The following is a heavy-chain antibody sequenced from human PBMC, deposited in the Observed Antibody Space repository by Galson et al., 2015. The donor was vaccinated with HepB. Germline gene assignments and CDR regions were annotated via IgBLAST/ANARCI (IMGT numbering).Heavy chain of an antibody. J-gene: IGHJ6*03. CDR1: GFFFSDYN. Sequence: SLRLSCAASGFFFSDYNMNWVRPAPGKGLEWVSSISSSGTVYYADSLKGRSTISRDNAKNSLDLQVNSLRAEDTAVYYCARDLFAVSPPPTNYMDVWGTGTTVTVSS. V-gene: IGHV3-69-1*01. CDR3: ARDLFAVSPPPTNYMDV. CDR2: ISSSGTV. D-gene: IGHD3-3*01.